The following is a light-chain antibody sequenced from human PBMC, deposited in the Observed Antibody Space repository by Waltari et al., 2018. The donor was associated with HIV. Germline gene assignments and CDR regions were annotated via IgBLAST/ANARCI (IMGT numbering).Light chain of an antibody. CDR1: SGSIASNY. V-gene: IGLV6-57*02. Sequence: FMLTQPHSVSESPGKPVTISCTGSSGSIASNYVPWYQQRPGSAPTTVIYEDNQRPSGVPDRFSGSIDSSSNSASLTISGLKTEDEADYYCQSYDSSIVVFGGGTKLTVL. CDR3: QSYDSSIVV. CDR2: EDN. J-gene: IGLJ2*01.